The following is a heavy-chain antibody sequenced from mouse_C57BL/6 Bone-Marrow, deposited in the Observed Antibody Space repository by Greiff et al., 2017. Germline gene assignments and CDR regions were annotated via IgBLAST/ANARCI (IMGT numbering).Heavy chain of an antibody. V-gene: IGHV3-6*01. CDR3: ARDLYATGY. Sequence: VQLKESGPGLVKPSQSLSLTCSVTGYSITSGYYWNWTRQFPGNKLEWMGYISYDGSNNYNPSLKNRISITRDTSTNQFFLKLNSVTTEDTATYYCARDLYATGYWGQGTTLTVSS. J-gene: IGHJ2*01. CDR1: GYSITSGYY. CDR2: ISYDGSN. D-gene: IGHD1-1*01.